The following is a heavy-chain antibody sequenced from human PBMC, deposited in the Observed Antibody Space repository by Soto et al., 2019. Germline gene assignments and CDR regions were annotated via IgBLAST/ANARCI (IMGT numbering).Heavy chain of an antibody. J-gene: IGHJ5*02. CDR1: GGSISSYY. CDR3: ARDLGYYYCSGGYYAHWFDP. CDR2: IYYSGST. D-gene: IGHD3-10*01. V-gene: IGHV4-59*01. Sequence: SETLSLTCTVSGGSISSYYWSWIRQPPGKGLEWIGYIYYSGSTNYNPSLKSRVTISVDTSKNQFSLKLSSVTAADTAVYYCARDLGYYYCSGGYYAHWFDPWGQGTLVTVSS.